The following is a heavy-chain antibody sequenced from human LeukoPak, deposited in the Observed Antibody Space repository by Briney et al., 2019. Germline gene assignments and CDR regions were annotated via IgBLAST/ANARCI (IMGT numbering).Heavy chain of an antibody. CDR2: IRSKAYGGTT. D-gene: IGHD3-22*01. V-gene: IGHV3-49*03. CDR1: GFTFGDYA. Sequence: GGSLRLSCTASGFTFGDYAMSWFRQAPGKGLEWVGFIRSKAYGGTTEYAASVKGRFTTSRDDSKSIAYLQMNSLKTEDTAVYYCTRDFPYYYDSCGWGFDYWGQGTLVTVSS. J-gene: IGHJ4*02. CDR3: TRDFPYYYDSCGWGFDY.